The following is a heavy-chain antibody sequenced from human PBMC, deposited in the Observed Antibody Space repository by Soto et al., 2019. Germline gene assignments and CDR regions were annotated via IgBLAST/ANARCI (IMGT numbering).Heavy chain of an antibody. V-gene: IGHV3-30*03. CDR2: ISYDGSNK. D-gene: IGHD3-22*01. Sequence: GGSLRLSCAASGFTFSSYGMHWVRQAPGKGLEWVAVISYDGSNKYYADSVKGRFTISRDNSKNTLYLQMNSLRAEDTAVYYCARAPYYYDSSGPSFDYWGQGTLVTVSS. J-gene: IGHJ4*02. CDR1: GFTFSSYG. CDR3: ARAPYYYDSSGPSFDY.